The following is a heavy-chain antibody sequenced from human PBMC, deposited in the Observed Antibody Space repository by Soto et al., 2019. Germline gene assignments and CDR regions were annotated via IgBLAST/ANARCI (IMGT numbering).Heavy chain of an antibody. D-gene: IGHD3-22*01. CDR1: GYTFTSYG. CDR2: ISAYNGNT. Sequence: QVQLVQSGAEVKKPGASVKVSCKASGYTFTSYGISWVRQAPGQGLEWMGWISAYNGNTNYAQKLQGRFTMTTDTATSTAYMELRSLRSDDTAVYYCARDRNPVYYYDSSGYPAGNYWGQVSLVTVSS. V-gene: IGHV1-18*04. J-gene: IGHJ4*02. CDR3: ARDRNPVYYYDSSGYPAGNY.